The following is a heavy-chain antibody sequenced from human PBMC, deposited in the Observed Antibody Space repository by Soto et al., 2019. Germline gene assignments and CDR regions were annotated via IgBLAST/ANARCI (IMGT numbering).Heavy chain of an antibody. D-gene: IGHD4-17*01. V-gene: IGHV1-69*01. CDR2: IIPIFGTA. CDR1: GGTFSSYA. Sequence: QVQLVQSGAEVKKPGSSVKVSCKASGGTFSSYAISWVRQAPGQGLEWMGGIIPIFGTANYAQKFQGRVTITADESTSTAYMELSSLRSGDTAVYYCARDLGNYGDYRSPYFDYWGQGTLVTVSS. CDR3: ARDLGNYGDYRSPYFDY. J-gene: IGHJ4*02.